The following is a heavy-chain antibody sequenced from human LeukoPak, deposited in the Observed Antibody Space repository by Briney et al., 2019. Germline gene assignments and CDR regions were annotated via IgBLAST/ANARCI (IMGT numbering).Heavy chain of an antibody. V-gene: IGHV3-21*01. CDR2: ISSSSSYI. D-gene: IGHD3-22*01. CDR1: GFTFSSYS. Sequence: PGGSLRLSCAASGFTFSSYSMNCVRQAPGKGLEWVSSISSSSSYIYYADSVKGRFTISRDNAKNSLYLQMNSLRAEDTAVYYCARDRSQYYDSSGYYHDYGGQGTLVTVSS. CDR3: ARDRSQYYDSSGYYHDY. J-gene: IGHJ4*02.